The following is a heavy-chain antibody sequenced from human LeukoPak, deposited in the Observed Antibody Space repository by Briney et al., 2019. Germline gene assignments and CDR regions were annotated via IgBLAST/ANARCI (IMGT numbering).Heavy chain of an antibody. V-gene: IGHV3-23*01. CDR1: GFTFNIYA. Sequence: PGGSLRLSCVASGFTFNIYAMTWVRQAPGKGLEWVSAISGSGDSTYYADSVKGRFTISRDNSKNTVYLQMNSLRAEDTAVYYCAKWDAYIESWGQGTLVTVSS. D-gene: IGHD3-16*01. CDR2: ISGSGDST. CDR3: AKWDAYIES. J-gene: IGHJ5*02.